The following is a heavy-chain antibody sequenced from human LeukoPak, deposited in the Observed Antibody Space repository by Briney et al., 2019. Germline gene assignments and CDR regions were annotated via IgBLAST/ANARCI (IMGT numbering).Heavy chain of an antibody. CDR1: GFTFSSYA. CDR3: VKEDGGPYYDFWSGYLGATYYHYYCMDV. J-gene: IGHJ6*02. D-gene: IGHD3-3*01. CDR2: ISSNGGRT. Sequence: PGGSLRLSCSASGFTFSSYAMHWVRQAPGKGLEYVSAISSNGGRTYYADSVKGRFTISRDNSKNTLYLQMSSLRAEDTAVYYCVKEDGGPYYDFWSGYLGATYYHYYCMDVWGQGTTVTVSS. V-gene: IGHV3-64D*09.